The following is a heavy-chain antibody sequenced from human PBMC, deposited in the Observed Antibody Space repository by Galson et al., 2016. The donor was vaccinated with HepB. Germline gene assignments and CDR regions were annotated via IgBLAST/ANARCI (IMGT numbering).Heavy chain of an antibody. J-gene: IGHJ3*01. CDR2: IDWEDDK. D-gene: IGHD1-7*01. CDR3: ARIDWNSGGGDAFDV. V-gene: IGHV2-70*04. CDR1: GFSLRTSGLS. Sequence: PALVKPTQTLTLTCTFSGFSLRTSGLSVSWIRQPPGKALEWLARIDWEDDKFYSTSLKTRLTISKDTSKNQVVLSVTNLDPVDTATYFCARIDWNSGGGDAFDVWGQGTVVTVSP.